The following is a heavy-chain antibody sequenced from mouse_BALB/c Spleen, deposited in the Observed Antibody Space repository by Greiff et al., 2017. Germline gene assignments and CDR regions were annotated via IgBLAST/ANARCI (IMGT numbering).Heavy chain of an antibody. D-gene: IGHD1-2*01. V-gene: IGHV1-80*01. J-gene: IGHJ4*01. Sequence: VLVVESGAELVRPGSSVKISCKASGYAFSSYWMNWVKQRPGQGLEWIGQIYPGDGDTNYNGKFKGKATLTADKSSSTAYMQLSSLTSEDSAVYFCAREGALLRLRDAMDYWGQGTSVTVSS. CDR2: IYPGDGDT. CDR3: AREGALLRLRDAMDY. CDR1: GYAFSSYW.